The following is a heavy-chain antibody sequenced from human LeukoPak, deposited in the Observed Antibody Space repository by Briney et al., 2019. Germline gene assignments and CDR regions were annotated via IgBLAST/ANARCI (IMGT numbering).Heavy chain of an antibody. CDR2: IYYSGST. V-gene: IGHV4-59*01. Sequence: SETLSLTCTVSGGSISSYYWSWIRQPPGKGLEWIGYIYYSGSTNYNPSLKSRVTISVDTSKNQFSLKLSSVTAAGTAVYYCAREDGSGSYDYWGQGTLVTVSS. D-gene: IGHD3-10*01. CDR3: AREDGSGSYDY. CDR1: GGSISSYY. J-gene: IGHJ4*02.